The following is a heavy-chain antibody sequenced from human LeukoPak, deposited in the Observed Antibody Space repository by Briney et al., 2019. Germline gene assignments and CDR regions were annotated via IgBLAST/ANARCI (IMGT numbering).Heavy chain of an antibody. CDR3: ARYHMRGYIFMDV. D-gene: IGHD3-3*01. V-gene: IGHV3-66*03. CDR1: GFTLTTNY. J-gene: IGHJ6*03. CDR2: IYISGNT. Sequence: GGSLRLSCAASGFTLTTNYMTSVRQAPGKGLEWVSVIYISGNTYYTDSVKGRFTISRDTSKNTLYLQMNSLRPEDTAVYYCARYHMRGYIFMDVLGKGTTVTVSS.